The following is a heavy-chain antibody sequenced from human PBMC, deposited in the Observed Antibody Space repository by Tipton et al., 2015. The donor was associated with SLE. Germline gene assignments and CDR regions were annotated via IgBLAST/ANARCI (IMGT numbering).Heavy chain of an antibody. V-gene: IGHV4-59*08. CDR1: GGSISSHY. Sequence: LSLSCKVSGGSISSHYWSWIRQSPGKGLEWIGYIYYSGSTNYNPSLKSRVTISIDTSKNQFSLKLTSVTAADTAVYYCARHESRPYCNYFGYWGQGTLVTVSS. J-gene: IGHJ4*02. CDR3: ARHESRPYCNYFGY. D-gene: IGHD2-8*02. CDR2: IYYSGST.